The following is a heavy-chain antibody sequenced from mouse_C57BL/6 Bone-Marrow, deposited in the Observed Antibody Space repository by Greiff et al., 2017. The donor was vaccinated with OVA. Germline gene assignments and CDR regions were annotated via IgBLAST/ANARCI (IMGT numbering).Heavy chain of an antibody. CDR2: INPSTGGT. D-gene: IGHD3-2*02. CDR1: GYSFTGYY. Sequence: VQLQQSGPELVKPGASVKISCKASGYSFTGYYMNWVKQSPEKSLEWIGEINPSTGGTTYNQKFKAKATLTVDKSSSTAYMQLKSLTSEDSAVYYCARWAQATPLDYWGQGTTLTVSS. CDR3: ARWAQATPLDY. J-gene: IGHJ2*01. V-gene: IGHV1-42*01.